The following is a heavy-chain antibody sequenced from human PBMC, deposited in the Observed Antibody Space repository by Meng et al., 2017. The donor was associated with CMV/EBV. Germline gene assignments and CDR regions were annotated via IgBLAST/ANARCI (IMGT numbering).Heavy chain of an antibody. D-gene: IGHD4-11*01. Sequence: LSLTCAASGFTFSSYAMHWVRQAPGKGLEWVAVISYDGSNKYYADSVKGRFTISRDNSKNTLYLQMNSLRAEDTAVYYCARFQGWGTKNSYSNYTTSDYWGQGTLVTVSS. CDR2: ISYDGSNK. V-gene: IGHV3-30-3*01. CDR3: ARFQGWGTKNSYSNYTTSDY. J-gene: IGHJ4*02. CDR1: GFTFSSYA.